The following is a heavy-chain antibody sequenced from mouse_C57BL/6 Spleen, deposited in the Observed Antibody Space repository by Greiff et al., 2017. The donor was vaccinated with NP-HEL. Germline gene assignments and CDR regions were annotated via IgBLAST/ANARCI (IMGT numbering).Heavy chain of an antibody. D-gene: IGHD2-4*01. CDR3: ARGAFYDYDGDY. CDR1: GYTFTSYW. Sequence: QVQLQQPGAELVKPGASVKLSCKASGYTFTSYWMHWVKQRPGQGLEWIGMIHPNSGSTNYNEKFKSKATLTVDKSSSTAYMQLSSLTSEDSAVYYCARGAFYDYDGDYRGQGTTLTVSS. CDR2: IHPNSGST. J-gene: IGHJ2*01. V-gene: IGHV1-64*01.